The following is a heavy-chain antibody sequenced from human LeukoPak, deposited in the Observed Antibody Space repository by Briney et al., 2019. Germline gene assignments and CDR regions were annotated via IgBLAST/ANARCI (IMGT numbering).Heavy chain of an antibody. CDR3: AKRTGGGDFDY. J-gene: IGHJ4*02. Sequence: GGSLRLSCAASGFTFSTSAMNWVRQAPGKWLEWVSFIDGSGGSTYYAESVKGRFTISRDNSKNTLFLQMNSLRADDTAVYYCAKRTGGGDFDYWGQGTLVTVPS. V-gene: IGHV3-23*01. CDR1: GFTFSTSA. D-gene: IGHD3-16*01. CDR2: IDGSGGST.